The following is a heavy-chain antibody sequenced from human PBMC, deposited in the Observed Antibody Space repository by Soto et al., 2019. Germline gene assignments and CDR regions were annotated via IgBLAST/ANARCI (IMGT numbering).Heavy chain of an antibody. V-gene: IGHV4-59*01. CDR2: IYYSGST. D-gene: IGHD3-22*01. Sequence: PSETLSLTCTVSGGSISSYYWSWIRQPPGKGLEWIGYIYYSGSTNYNPSLKSRVTISVDTSKNQFSLKLSSVTAADTAVYYCARANEDYYDGSNWFDPWGQGTLVTVSS. J-gene: IGHJ5*02. CDR3: ARANEDYYDGSNWFDP. CDR1: GGSISSYY.